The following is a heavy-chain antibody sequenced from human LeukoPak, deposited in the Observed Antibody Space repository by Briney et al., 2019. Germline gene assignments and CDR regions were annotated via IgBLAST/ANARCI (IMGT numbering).Heavy chain of an antibody. J-gene: IGHJ3*02. D-gene: IGHD3-3*01. V-gene: IGHV1-69*13. CDR2: IIPIVATT. CDR3: ARGLRDYDFWSGSAFDI. CDR1: GGTFSNYV. Sequence: SVKVSCKASGGTFSNYVINWVRRAPGQGLEWMGGIIPIVATTNYAQKFQGRVTITSDDSTRTAYMELSSLRSGDTAVYYCARGLRDYDFWSGSAFDIWGQGTMVTVSS.